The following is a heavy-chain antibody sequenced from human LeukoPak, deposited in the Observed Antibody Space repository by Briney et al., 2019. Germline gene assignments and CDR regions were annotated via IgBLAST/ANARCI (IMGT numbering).Heavy chain of an antibody. CDR2: IYYSGST. D-gene: IGHD2-21*02. CDR3: ARHFCGGDCYSFYYYYYGMDV. Sequence: PSETLSLTCTVSGGSISSSSFYWGWIRQPPGKGLEWIGTIYYSGSTYYNPSLRSRVTISVDTSKNQFSLNLSSVTAADTAVYYCARHFCGGDCYSFYYYYYGMDVWGQGTTVAVS. V-gene: IGHV4-39*01. J-gene: IGHJ6*02. CDR1: GGSISSSSFY.